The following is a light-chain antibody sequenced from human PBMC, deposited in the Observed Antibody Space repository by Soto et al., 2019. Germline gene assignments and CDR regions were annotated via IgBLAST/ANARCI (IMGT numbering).Light chain of an antibody. V-gene: IGKV3-11*01. CDR1: QSVGTY. CDR2: DAS. CDR3: QQRVNWLT. J-gene: IGKJ4*01. Sequence: EIVLTQSPAILSLCPGERATLSCRASQSVGTYLDWYQQKLGQAPRLLIYDASNRATGIPARFSGSGSGTDFTLTISSLEPEDFAVYYCQQRVNWLTFGGGTKVEL.